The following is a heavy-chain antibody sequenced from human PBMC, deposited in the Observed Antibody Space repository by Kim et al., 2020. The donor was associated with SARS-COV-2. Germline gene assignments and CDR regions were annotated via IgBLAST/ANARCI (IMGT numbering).Heavy chain of an antibody. CDR3: ARRVISTSGPTNSWFDL. Sequence: GESLKISCKGSGYRFINYWIGWVRQTPGKGLEWMGFIYPGDSDTRYSPSFQDQVTISVDMSINTAYLQWSSLKASDTAIYYCARRVISTSGPTNSWFDLWGQGILVTVSS. D-gene: IGHD6-13*01. V-gene: IGHV5-51*01. CDR1: GYRFINYW. J-gene: IGHJ5*02. CDR2: IYPGDSDT.